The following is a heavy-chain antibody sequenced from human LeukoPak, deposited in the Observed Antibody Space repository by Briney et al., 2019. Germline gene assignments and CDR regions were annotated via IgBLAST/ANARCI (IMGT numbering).Heavy chain of an antibody. Sequence: ASVKVSCKASGYIFTSYGISWVRQVPGQGLEWMGWISAYNGDTNYAQKFQGRVTVTTDTSTTTAYMELRSLRSDDSAVYYCARRSGYDRRMGTLDFWGQGTLVTVSS. CDR1: GYIFTSYG. CDR2: ISAYNGDT. V-gene: IGHV1-18*01. CDR3: ARRSGYDRRMGTLDF. D-gene: IGHD5-12*01. J-gene: IGHJ4*02.